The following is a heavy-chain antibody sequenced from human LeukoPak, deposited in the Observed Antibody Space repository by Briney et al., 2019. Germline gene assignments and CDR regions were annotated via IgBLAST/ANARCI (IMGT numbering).Heavy chain of an antibody. V-gene: IGHV3-33*08. J-gene: IGHJ4*02. CDR1: GFTFSSYS. D-gene: IGHD3-16*01. CDR3: VRGVPPGGGDYFDH. Sequence: PGGSLRLSCAASGFTFSSYSMNWVRQAPGKGLKWVAAIWYDGSKKYYRDSVKGRYTISRDTAKNTIYLQMDSLRVDDTAVYYCVRGVPPGGGDYFDHWGQGTLVTASS. CDR2: IWYDGSKK.